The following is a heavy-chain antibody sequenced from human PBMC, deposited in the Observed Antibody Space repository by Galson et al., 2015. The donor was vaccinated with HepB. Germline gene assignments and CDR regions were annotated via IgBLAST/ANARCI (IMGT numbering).Heavy chain of an antibody. J-gene: IGHJ4*02. Sequence: TLSLTCTVSGGSISSGGYYWSWIRQHPGNGLEWIGYIYYSGSTYYNPSLKSRVTISVDTSKNQFYLKLSSVTAADTAVYYCSYRRSVYDRTGDYYFDYWGQGTLVTVSS. V-gene: IGHV4-31*03. CDR1: GGSISSGGYY. CDR3: SYRRSVYDRTGDYYFDY. CDR2: IYYSGST. D-gene: IGHD1-14*01.